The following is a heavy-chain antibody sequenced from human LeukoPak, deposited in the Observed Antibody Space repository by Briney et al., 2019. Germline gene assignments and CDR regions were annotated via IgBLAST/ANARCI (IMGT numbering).Heavy chain of an antibody. CDR1: GFTFSSYW. Sequence: GGSLRLSCAAPGFTFSSYWMHWVRQVPGKGLVWVSRINFDGSSTTYADSVKGRFTISRDNAKNTLYLQVNSLRAEDTAVYFCARGYINYVDYWGQGTLVTVSS. CDR3: ARGYINYVDY. CDR2: INFDGSST. D-gene: IGHD5-24*01. J-gene: IGHJ4*02. V-gene: IGHV3-74*01.